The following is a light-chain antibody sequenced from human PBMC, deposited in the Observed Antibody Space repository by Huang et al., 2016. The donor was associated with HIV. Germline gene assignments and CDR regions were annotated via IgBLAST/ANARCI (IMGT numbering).Light chain of an antibody. V-gene: IGKV4-1*01. Sequence: DIVMTQSPDSLTVSLGARATINCVSSQSVLSTSDNRNYLAWYQQKTRQPPKLLISWASTRESGVPDRFRGSGSATDFPLTIDNLQAEDVAFYFCQQYYSTPGFGRGTYVEV. J-gene: IGKJ1*01. CDR3: QQYYSTPG. CDR2: WAS. CDR1: QSVLSTSDNRNY.